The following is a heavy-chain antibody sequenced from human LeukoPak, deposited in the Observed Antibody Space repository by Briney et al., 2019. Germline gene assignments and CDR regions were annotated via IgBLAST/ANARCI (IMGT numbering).Heavy chain of an antibody. D-gene: IGHD3-10*01. CDR3: AREFGVYYYGSGSTNWYFDL. CDR2: ISAYNGKT. J-gene: IGHJ2*01. CDR1: GYTFTSYG. V-gene: IGHV1-18*01. Sequence: GASVKVSCKASGYTFTSYGISWVRQAPGQGVEWMGWISAYNGKTNYAQKLQGRVTMTTDKYKSTEYMEVRRLRSDDTALYYCAREFGVYYYGSGSTNWYFDLWGRGTLVTVSS.